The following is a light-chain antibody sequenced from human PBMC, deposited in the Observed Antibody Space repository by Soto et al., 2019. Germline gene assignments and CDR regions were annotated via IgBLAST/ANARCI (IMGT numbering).Light chain of an antibody. CDR2: GAS. V-gene: IGKV1-39*01. J-gene: IGKJ1*01. CDR3: QQSFTTPRT. Sequence: DIQFTQSPSFLSESVRDRVTITCRASQGISSYLAWFQQKPGRAPNLLIYGASTLQGGVPSRFRGSGSGTDFTLTITSLKPGDFETYYCQQSFTTPRTFGQGTKVDI. CDR1: QGISSY.